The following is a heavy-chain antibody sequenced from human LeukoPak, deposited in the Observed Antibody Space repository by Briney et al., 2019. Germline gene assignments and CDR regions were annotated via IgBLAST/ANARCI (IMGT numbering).Heavy chain of an antibody. V-gene: IGHV4-39*01. D-gene: IGHD3-22*01. Sequence: SETLSPACTVSGGSISSYTYYWGWVRQPPGKGLEWIGSIYYSGTTYYNPSLKSRVTVAVDTSKYQFSLNLSSVTAADTAVYYCARAYYYDGSGPFDYWGQGSLVTVSS. CDR1: GGSISSYTYY. CDR2: IYYSGTT. J-gene: IGHJ4*02. CDR3: ARAYYYDGSGPFDY.